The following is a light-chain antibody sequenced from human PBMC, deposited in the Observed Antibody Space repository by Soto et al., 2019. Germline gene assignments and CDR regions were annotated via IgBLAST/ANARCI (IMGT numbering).Light chain of an antibody. CDR2: AAS. CDR3: QQSDSAPRS. V-gene: IGKV1-39*01. CDR1: QSVSSY. Sequence: DIQMTQSPSSLSASVGDRVTITCRASQSVSSYLNWYQQKPGKAPKLLIYAASTLQSGVPSRFSVSGSGTDFTLTISSLQPEDFATYYCQQSDSAPRSFGLGTKVEVK. J-gene: IGKJ1*01.